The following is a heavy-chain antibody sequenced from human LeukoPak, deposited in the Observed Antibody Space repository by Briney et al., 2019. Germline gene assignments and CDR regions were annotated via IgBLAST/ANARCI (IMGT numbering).Heavy chain of an antibody. CDR3: ARSTVVTLYYYYYYYTDV. J-gene: IGHJ6*03. V-gene: IGHV1-69*13. D-gene: IGHD4-23*01. CDR2: IIPIFGTE. Sequence: GASVKVSCKASGGTFSSYAISWVRQAPGQGLEWMGGIIPIFGTENYAQKFQGRVTITADESTGTAYMELSSLRSEDTAVYYCARSTVVTLYYYYYYYTDVWGKGTTVTVSS. CDR1: GGTFSSYA.